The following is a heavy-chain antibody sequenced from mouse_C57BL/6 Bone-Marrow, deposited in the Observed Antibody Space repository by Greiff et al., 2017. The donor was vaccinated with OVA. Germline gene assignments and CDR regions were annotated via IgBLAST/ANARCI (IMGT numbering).Heavy chain of an antibody. CDR1: GYSITSDY. V-gene: IGHV3-8*01. J-gene: IGHJ4*01. Sequence: EVKVVESGPGLAKPSQTLSLTCSVTGYSITSDYWNWIRKFPGNKLEYMGYISYSGSTYYNPSLKSRISITRDTSKNQYYLQLNSVTTEDTATYYCARGGPYDGYYVDAMDYWGQGTSVTVSS. D-gene: IGHD2-3*01. CDR3: ARGGPYDGYYVDAMDY. CDR2: ISYSGST.